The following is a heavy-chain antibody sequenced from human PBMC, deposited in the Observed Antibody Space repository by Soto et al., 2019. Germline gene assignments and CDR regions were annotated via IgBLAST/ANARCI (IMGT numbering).Heavy chain of an antibody. CDR1: GGSSSSSSYY. CDR2: IYYSGST. J-gene: IGHJ4*02. CDR3: ARLDYDILTGYYVAFDY. V-gene: IGHV4-39*01. Sequence: LQILSLTCTVAGGSSSSSSYYRGRIRPPPGKGLEWIGSIYYSGSTYYNPSLKSRVTISVDTSKNQFSLKLSSVTAADTAVYYCARLDYDILTGYYVAFDYWGQGTLVTVSS. D-gene: IGHD3-9*01.